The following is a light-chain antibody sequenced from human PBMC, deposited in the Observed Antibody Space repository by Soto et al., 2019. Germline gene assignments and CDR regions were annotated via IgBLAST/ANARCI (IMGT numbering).Light chain of an antibody. J-gene: IGLJ3*02. Sequence: QSALTQPASVSGSPGQSITISCTGTSSDVGAYNYDSWYQLHPDKAPKLMIYEVNNRPSGVSDRFSGSKSGNTASLTISGLQAEDEADYYCSSYTRTSTLVFGGGTKLTVL. CDR3: SSYTRTSTLV. CDR1: SSDVGAYNY. V-gene: IGLV2-14*01. CDR2: EVN.